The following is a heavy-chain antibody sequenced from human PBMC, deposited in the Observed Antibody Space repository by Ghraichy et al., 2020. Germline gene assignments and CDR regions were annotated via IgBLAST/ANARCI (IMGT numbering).Heavy chain of an antibody. Sequence: GGSLRLSCAASGFSFSSYAMSWVRQAPGKGLEWVSAIRDSGYMTYYTYSVRGRFTVSRDNSKNTVYLQMNNLRAEDTAIYYCAKDENGDKAEPFDFWGQGTLVTVSS. CDR3: AKDENGDKAEPFDF. J-gene: IGHJ4*02. CDR1: GFSFSSYA. D-gene: IGHD1-14*01. CDR2: IRDSGYMT. V-gene: IGHV3-23*01.